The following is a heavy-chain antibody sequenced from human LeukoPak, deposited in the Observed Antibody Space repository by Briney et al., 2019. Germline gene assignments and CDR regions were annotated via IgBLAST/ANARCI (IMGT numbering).Heavy chain of an antibody. CDR3: ARRSIRVTTWHGGWFDP. D-gene: IGHD4-17*01. CDR2: IFYSGTT. CDR1: GDSISTNLFY. J-gene: IGHJ5*02. V-gene: IGHV4-39*07. Sequence: SETLSLTCTVSGDSISTNLFYWVWIRQPPGKGLEWIGSIFYSGTTYVNPSLKRRVTMSIDTSKNQFFLNLKSVTAADTAVYYCARRSIRVTTWHGGWFDPWGQGTLVTVSS.